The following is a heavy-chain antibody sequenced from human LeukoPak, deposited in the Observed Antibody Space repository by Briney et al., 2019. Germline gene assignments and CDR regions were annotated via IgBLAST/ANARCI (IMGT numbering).Heavy chain of an antibody. D-gene: IGHD3-10*01. Sequence: PGRSLRLSCAASGFTFRSFVMHWVCQAPGKGLEWVAAISYEDGSNKYYADSVKGRFTISRDNSKYTVYLEMNSLRVEDTAMYYCSKERPEEYYGSGSYFDYWGQGTLVTVSS. J-gene: IGHJ4*02. CDR1: GFTFRSFV. V-gene: IGHV3-30*04. CDR2: ISYEDGSNK. CDR3: SKERPEEYYGSGSYFDY.